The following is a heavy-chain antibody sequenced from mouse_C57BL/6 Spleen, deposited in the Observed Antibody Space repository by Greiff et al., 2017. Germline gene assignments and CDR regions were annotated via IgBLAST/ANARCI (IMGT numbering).Heavy chain of an antibody. CDR3: ARGEVYGKGPWFAY. CDR1: GYSFTDYN. J-gene: IGHJ3*01. D-gene: IGHD2-1*01. CDR2: INPNYGTT. V-gene: IGHV1-39*01. Sequence: LMESGPELVKPGASVKISCKASGYSFTDYNMNWVKQSNGKSLEWIGVINPNYGTTSYNQKFQGKATLNVDQSSSTAYMQLNSLASEDSAVYYCARGEVYGKGPWFAYWGQGTLVTVSA.